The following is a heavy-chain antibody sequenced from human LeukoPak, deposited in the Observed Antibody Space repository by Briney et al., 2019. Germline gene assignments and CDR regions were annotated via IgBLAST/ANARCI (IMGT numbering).Heavy chain of an antibody. CDR3: AGASYDSSGVH. Sequence: SETLSLTCTGSGGSISSYYWSWIRQPPVKGLEWIGYIYYSGSTNYNPSLKSRVTISVDTSKNQFSLKLSSVTAADTAVYYCAGASYDSSGVHWGQGTLVTVSS. CDR1: GGSISSYY. V-gene: IGHV4-59*01. CDR2: IYYSGST. D-gene: IGHD3-22*01. J-gene: IGHJ4*02.